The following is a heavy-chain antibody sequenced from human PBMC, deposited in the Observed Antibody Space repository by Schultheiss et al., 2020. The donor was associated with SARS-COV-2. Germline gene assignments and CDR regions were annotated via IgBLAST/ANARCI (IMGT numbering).Heavy chain of an antibody. Sequence: ASVKVSCKASGYTFTGYYMHWVRQAPGQGLEWMGWINPNSGGTNYAQKFQGRVTITADKSTSTAYMELSSLRSEDTAVYYCARDHELETDPSRAFDIWGQGTMVTVSS. CDR3: ARDHELETDPSRAFDI. J-gene: IGHJ3*02. CDR1: GYTFTGYY. D-gene: IGHD1-7*01. V-gene: IGHV1-2*02. CDR2: INPNSGGT.